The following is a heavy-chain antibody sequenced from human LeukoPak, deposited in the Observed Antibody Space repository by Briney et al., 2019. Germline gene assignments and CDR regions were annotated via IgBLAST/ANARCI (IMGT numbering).Heavy chain of an antibody. D-gene: IGHD2-21*02. CDR2: INHSGST. CDR3: ARGVGDARSFHFDD. V-gene: IGHV4-34*01. CDR1: GGSFSGYY. Sequence: PSEILSLTCAVYGGSFSGYYWSWIRQPPGKGLEWIGEINHSGSTNYNPSLKSRVTISVDTSKNQFSLKLSSVTAADTAVYYCARGVGDARSFHFDDWGQGTLVTVSS. J-gene: IGHJ4*02.